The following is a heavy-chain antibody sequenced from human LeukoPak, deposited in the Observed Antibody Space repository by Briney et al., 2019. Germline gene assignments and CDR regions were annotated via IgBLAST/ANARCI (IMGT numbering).Heavy chain of an antibody. CDR3: ARGGVNPVDH. CDR1: GFPFNSFW. J-gene: IGHJ4*02. V-gene: IGHV3-74*01. CDR2: MNEYSTTI. D-gene: IGHD1-14*01. Sequence: GGSLRLSCAASGFPFNSFWMHWVRQAPGKGLMWVSDMNEYSTTIRYADSVKGRFTISRDNAKSILYLQMNNLRAEDTAVYFCARGGVNPVDHWGQGTLVTVSS.